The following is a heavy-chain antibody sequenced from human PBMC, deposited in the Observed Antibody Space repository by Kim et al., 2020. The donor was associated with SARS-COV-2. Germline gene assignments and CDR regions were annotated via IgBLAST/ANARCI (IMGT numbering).Heavy chain of an antibody. Sequence: KPSHYGRVTISVDTSKTQFSLWLSSVTAADTSVYYCARGGTMVRWYYFDYWGQGTLVTVSS. J-gene: IGHJ4*02. CDR3: ARGGTMVRWYYFDY. D-gene: IGHD3-10*01. V-gene: IGHV4-31*02.